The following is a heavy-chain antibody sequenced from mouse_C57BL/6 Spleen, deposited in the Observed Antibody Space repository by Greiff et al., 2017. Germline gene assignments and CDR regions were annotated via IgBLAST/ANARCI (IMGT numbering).Heavy chain of an antibody. V-gene: IGHV1-80*01. CDR1: GYAFSSYW. Sequence: QVQLQQSGAELVKPGASVKISCKASGYAFSSYWMNWVKQRPGKGLEWIGQIYPGDGDTNYNGKFKGKATLTADKSSSTAYMQLSSLTSEDSAVYFCARPYHYDYWYFDVWGTGTTGTVSS. J-gene: IGHJ1*03. CDR3: ARPYHYDYWYFDV. D-gene: IGHD1-1*02. CDR2: IYPGDGDT.